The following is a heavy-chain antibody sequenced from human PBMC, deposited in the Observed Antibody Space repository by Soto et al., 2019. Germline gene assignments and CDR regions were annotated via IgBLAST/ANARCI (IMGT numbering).Heavy chain of an antibody. CDR2: IIPILGIA. J-gene: IGHJ3*02. D-gene: IGHD6-19*01. V-gene: IGHV1-69*04. Sequence: QVPLVQSGAEVKKPGSSVKVSCKASGGTFSSYHISWVRQAPGQGLEWMGRIIPILGIANYAQKFQGRVTITADKSTSTAYMELSSLRSEDTAVYYCARERLDSSGWYDAFAIWGQGTMVTVSS. CDR3: ARERLDSSGWYDAFAI. CDR1: GGTFSSYH.